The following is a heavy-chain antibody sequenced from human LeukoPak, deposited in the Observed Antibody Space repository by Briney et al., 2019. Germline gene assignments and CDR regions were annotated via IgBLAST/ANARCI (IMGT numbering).Heavy chain of an antibody. Sequence: ASVKVSCKASGYTFTGYYMHWVRQAPGQGLEWMGWINPNSGGTNYAQKFQGRVTMTRDTSISTAYMELSRLRSDDTAVYHCARDLRYYDSSGGMDVWGQGTTVTVSS. CDR3: ARDLRYYDSSGGMDV. V-gene: IGHV1-2*02. D-gene: IGHD3-22*01. CDR2: INPNSGGT. CDR1: GYTFTGYY. J-gene: IGHJ6*02.